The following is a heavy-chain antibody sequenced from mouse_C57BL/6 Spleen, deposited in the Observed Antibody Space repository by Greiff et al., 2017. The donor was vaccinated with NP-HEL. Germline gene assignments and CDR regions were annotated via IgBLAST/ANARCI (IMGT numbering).Heavy chain of an antibody. CDR3: ARDRGYLRYFDV. CDR2: SRNKANDYTT. J-gene: IGHJ1*03. CDR1: GFTFSDFY. Sequence: EVMLVESGGGLVQSGRSLRLSCATSGFTFSDFYMEWVRQAPGKGLEWIAASRNKANDYTTEYSASVKGRFIVSRDTSQSILYLQMNALRAEDTAIYYCARDRGYLRYFDVWGTGTTVTVSS. V-gene: IGHV7-1*01. D-gene: IGHD2-2*01.